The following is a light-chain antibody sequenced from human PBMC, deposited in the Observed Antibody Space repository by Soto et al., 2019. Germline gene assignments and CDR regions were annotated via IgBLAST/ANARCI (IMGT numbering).Light chain of an antibody. V-gene: IGKV1-5*03. J-gene: IGKJ1*01. Sequence: DIQMTQSPSTLSASVGDRVTITCRASQSISRWVTWYQQKPGKAPNLLIYKASSLESGVPPRFSGSGSGTEFPLTISSLQPDDFATYFCQQYRTSPWTFGQGTQVEV. CDR3: QQYRTSPWT. CDR2: KAS. CDR1: QSISRW.